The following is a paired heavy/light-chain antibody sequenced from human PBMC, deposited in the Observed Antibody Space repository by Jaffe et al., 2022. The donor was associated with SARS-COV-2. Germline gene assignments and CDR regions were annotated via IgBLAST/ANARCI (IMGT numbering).Heavy chain of an antibody. D-gene: IGHD3-10*01. Sequence: QVQLQQSGPGLLKPSQTLSLTCAISGDSVSSNSAAWYWIRQSSSRGLEWLGRTYYKSKWYNDYAVSVKSRIIINSDTSKNQFSLQLNSVIPEDTAVYYCARKETMVRGVSAFDLWGQGTVVIVSS. CDR3: ARKETMVRGVSAFDL. CDR2: TYYKSKWYN. CDR1: GDSVSSNSAA. V-gene: IGHV6-1*01. J-gene: IGHJ3*01.
Light chain of an antibody. CDR2: SAS. V-gene: IGKV1-39*01. J-gene: IGKJ5*01. CDR1: QSINYF. CDR3: QQSYDTPRVT. Sequence: DIQMTQSPSSLSASVGDRVTFTCRASQSINYFLNWYQQRPGKAPKLLISSASSLQSGVPSRFSGWGSGTDFTLTVTNLQPEDSAIYYCQQSYDTPRVTFGQGTRLEIK.